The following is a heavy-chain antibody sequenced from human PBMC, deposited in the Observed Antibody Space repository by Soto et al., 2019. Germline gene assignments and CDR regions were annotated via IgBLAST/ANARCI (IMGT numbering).Heavy chain of an antibody. CDR1: GGSISSSNW. CDR3: ARDHSSGRGTYYYYGMDV. V-gene: IGHV4-4*02. D-gene: IGHD6-19*01. Sequence: QVQLQESGPGLVKPSGTLSLTCAVSGGSISSSNWWSWVRQPPGKGLELIGEIYHSGSTNYKPSLKSRVTISGDKSKNQFSLKLRSVTAADTAVYYCARDHSSGRGTYYYYGMDVWGQGTTVTVSS. CDR2: IYHSGST. J-gene: IGHJ6*02.